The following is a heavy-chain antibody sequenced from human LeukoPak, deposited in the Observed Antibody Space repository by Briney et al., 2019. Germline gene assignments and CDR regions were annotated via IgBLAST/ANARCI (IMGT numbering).Heavy chain of an antibody. D-gene: IGHD4-23*01. J-gene: IGHJ5*02. V-gene: IGHV1-46*01. CDR3: ARDNSIADRGWWFDP. CDR2: INPSGSST. CDR1: GYIFTNRY. Sequence: GASVKVSCKASGYIFTNRYMHWVRQAPGQGLEWMGLINPSGSSTLYAEKFRGRIIMTRDMSTATDYMELSSLRSEDTAVYYCARDNSIADRGWWFDPWGQGTLVTVSS.